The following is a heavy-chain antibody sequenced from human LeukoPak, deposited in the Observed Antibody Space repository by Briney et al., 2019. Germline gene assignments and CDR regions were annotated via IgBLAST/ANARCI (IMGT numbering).Heavy chain of an antibody. J-gene: IGHJ4*02. CDR1: GVPFSGYY. CDR3: ASIVDRGIRIFVVVPG. V-gene: IGHV4-34*12. CDR2: ILYSGNP. D-gene: IGHD3-3*01. Sequence: SETLSLTCAVYGVPFSGYYWSWIRQPPGKGLGWIGNILYSGNPYYSLSLNSRVTISLDTSRNQFSLKLNSVTAADTGVYYCASIVDRGIRIFVVVPGGGQGTLVTVSS.